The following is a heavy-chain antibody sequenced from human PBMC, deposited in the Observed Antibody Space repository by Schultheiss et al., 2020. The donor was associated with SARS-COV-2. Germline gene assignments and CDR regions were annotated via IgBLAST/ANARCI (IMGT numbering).Heavy chain of an antibody. J-gene: IGHJ4*02. CDR3: AKGYCTGGSCYSGDY. CDR1: GFTFSDHY. D-gene: IGHD2-15*01. Sequence: GGSLRLSCAASGFTFSDHYMDWVRQAPGKGLEWVGRIRNKANSYTKEYAASVKGRFTVSRDDSKNSLFLQMNSLKIEDTALYYCAKGYCTGGSCYSGDYWGQGALVTVAS. CDR2: IRNKANSYTK. V-gene: IGHV3-72*01.